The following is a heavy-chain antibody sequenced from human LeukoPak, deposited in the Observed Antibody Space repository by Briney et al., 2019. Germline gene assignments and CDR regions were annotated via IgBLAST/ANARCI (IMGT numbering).Heavy chain of an antibody. CDR1: GFTFDDYA. CDR2: ISGSGGST. Sequence: SGGSLRLSCAASGFTFDDYAMHWVRQAPGKGLEWVSAISGSGGSTYYADSVKGRFTISRDNSKNTLYLQMNSLRAEDTAVYYCAKDHDYSNYIYWGQGTLVTVSS. CDR3: AKDHDYSNYIY. V-gene: IGHV3-23*01. J-gene: IGHJ4*02. D-gene: IGHD4-11*01.